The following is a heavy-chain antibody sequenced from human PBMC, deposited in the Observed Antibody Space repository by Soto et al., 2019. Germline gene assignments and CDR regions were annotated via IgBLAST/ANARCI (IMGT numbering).Heavy chain of an antibody. CDR2: IDPSDSQT. Sequence: PVESLTTYCKGSGYSFAGYWITWVLQKPGKGLEWMGRIDPSDSQTYYSPTFRGHVTISATKSITTVFLQWSSLRASDTAMYYCARQIYDSDTGPNFKYYFDSWGQGTTVTVSS. V-gene: IGHV5-10-1*01. CDR1: GYSFAGYW. D-gene: IGHD3-22*01. J-gene: IGHJ4*02. CDR3: ARQIYDSDTGPNFKYYFDS.